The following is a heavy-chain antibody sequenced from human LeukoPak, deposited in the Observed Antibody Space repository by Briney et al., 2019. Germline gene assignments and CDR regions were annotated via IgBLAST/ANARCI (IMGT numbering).Heavy chain of an antibody. J-gene: IGHJ4*02. D-gene: IGHD6-6*01. V-gene: IGHV3-23*01. CDR3: AKDSYSSSSGGYFDY. CDR1: GFTFSSYA. CDR2: ISGSGGST. Sequence: QPGGSLRLSCAASGFTFSSYAMSLVRQAPGKGLEWVSAISGSGGSTYYADSVKGRFTISRDNSKNTLYLQMNSLRAEDTAVYYCAKDSYSSSSGGYFDYWGQGTLVTVSS.